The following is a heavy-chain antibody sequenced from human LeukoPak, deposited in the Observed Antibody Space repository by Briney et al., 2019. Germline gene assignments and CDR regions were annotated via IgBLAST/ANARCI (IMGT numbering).Heavy chain of an antibody. D-gene: IGHD6-6*01. CDR1: GGSISSSSYY. Sequence: PSETLSLTCTVSGGSISSSSYYWGWIRQPPGKGLEWIGSIYYSGSTYYNPSLKSRVTISVDTSKNQFSLKLSSVTAADTAVYYCAKTIAARPSTAKDWGQGTLVTVSS. CDR3: AKTIAARPSTAKD. CDR2: IYYSGST. V-gene: IGHV4-39*01. J-gene: IGHJ4*02.